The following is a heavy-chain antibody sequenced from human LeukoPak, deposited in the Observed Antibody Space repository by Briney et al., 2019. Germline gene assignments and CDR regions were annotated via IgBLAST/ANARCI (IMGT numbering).Heavy chain of an antibody. CDR1: GFTFTTYW. J-gene: IGHJ4*02. V-gene: IGHV4-34*01. Sequence: KPGGSLRLSCAVSGFTFTTYWMSWIRQPPGKGLEWIGEINHSGSTNYNPSLKSRVTISVDTSKNQFSLKLSSVTAADTAVYYCARGPIYDYVWGSYRRFDYWGQGTLVTVSS. D-gene: IGHD3-16*02. CDR3: ARGPIYDYVWGSYRRFDY. CDR2: INHSGST.